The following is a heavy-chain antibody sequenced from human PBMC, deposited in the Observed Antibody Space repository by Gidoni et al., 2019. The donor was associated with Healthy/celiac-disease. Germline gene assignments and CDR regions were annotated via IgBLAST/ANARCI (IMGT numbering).Heavy chain of an antibody. CDR3: AKRSNLWVGTTGFDF. CDR1: GFTFSSYA. V-gene: IGHV3-23*01. Sequence: QLLESGGGLVQPGGSLRLSCAASGFTFSSYAMSWVRQAPGKGLEWVSGIIDSGGRTYYADSVKGRFTIARDNSKNTLYLQMNSLRAEDTAVYYCAKRSNLWVGTTGFDFWGQGTLVTVSS. D-gene: IGHD1-26*01. J-gene: IGHJ4*02. CDR2: IIDSGGRT.